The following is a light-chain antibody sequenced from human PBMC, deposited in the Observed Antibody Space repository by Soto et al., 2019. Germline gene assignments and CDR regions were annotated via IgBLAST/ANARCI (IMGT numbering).Light chain of an antibody. J-gene: IGKJ5*01. V-gene: IGKV3-11*01. Sequence: EVVLTQSPVTLSLSPGDRATLSCRASQSVGNLLAWHQQKPGQSPRLLIFNASNRASGIPARFSGSGSGTDFSLTISSLEPEDFAIYYCQQCSDWSPLTFGQGTRLEIK. CDR1: QSVGNL. CDR3: QQCSDWSPLT. CDR2: NAS.